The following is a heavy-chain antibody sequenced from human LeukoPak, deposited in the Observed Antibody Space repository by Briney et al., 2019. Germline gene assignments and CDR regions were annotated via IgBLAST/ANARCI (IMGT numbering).Heavy chain of an antibody. V-gene: IGHV3-7*01. Sequence: GGSLRLSCAASGFSFSSYYMSWVRQAPGKGLEWMALINPDGNERYYVDSVKGRFTISRDNAKNSLYLQMNSLRDEDTAVYYCARSRCSGGSCYAWGAAFDIWGQGTMVTVSS. CDR1: GFSFSSYY. D-gene: IGHD2-15*01. J-gene: IGHJ3*02. CDR2: INPDGNER. CDR3: ARSRCSGGSCYAWGAAFDI.